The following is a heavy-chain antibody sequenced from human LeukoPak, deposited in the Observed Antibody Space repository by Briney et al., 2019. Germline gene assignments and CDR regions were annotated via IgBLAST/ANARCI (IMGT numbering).Heavy chain of an antibody. CDR2: ISNDGNSK. V-gene: IGHV3-30-3*01. D-gene: IGHD5-12*01. Sequence: QAGGSLRLSCAASGFTLSENNVHWVRQAPCKGLEWVALISNDGNSKDYADSVKGRFTLSGDNSKTTVYLQMNSLRAEDTAVYYCARDRSGFYSIDQWGQGTLVTVSP. CDR3: ARDRSGFYSIDQ. CDR1: GFTLSENN. J-gene: IGHJ4*02.